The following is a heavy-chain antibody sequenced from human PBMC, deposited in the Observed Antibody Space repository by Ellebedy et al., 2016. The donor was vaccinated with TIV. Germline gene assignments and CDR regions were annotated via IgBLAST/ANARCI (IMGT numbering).Heavy chain of an antibody. CDR3: ARVGYDILTKEVFGALDF. V-gene: IGHV4-4*02. CDR1: DDSISTCHW. Sequence: MPSETLSLTCAITDDSISTCHWWSWVRPSPGKGLEWTGEISHSGGSYYNPSLKRRVTISVDKSKNQFSLNLTSVTAADTAVYYCARVGYDILTKEVFGALDFWGQGTLVTVSS. CDR2: ISHSGGS. D-gene: IGHD3-9*01. J-gene: IGHJ4*02.